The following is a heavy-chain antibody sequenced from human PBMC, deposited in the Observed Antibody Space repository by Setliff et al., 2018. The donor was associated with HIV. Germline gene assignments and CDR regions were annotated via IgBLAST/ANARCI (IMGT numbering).Heavy chain of an antibody. Sequence: PGGSLRLSCAASGFTITSDAMSWVRQAPGKGLEWVANINLDGSGAHYVDSVKGRFTISRDNAKNSLYLRLNSLRVDDTAVYYCVRDSARPGGITPPWGQGTLVTVSS. CDR1: GFTITSDA. J-gene: IGHJ5*02. V-gene: IGHV3-7*03. CDR3: VRDSARPGGITPP. CDR2: INLDGSGA. D-gene: IGHD3-16*01.